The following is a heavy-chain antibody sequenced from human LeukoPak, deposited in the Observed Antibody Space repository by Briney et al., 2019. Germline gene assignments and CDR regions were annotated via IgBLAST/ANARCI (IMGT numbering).Heavy chain of an antibody. CDR1: GFTFSSYA. D-gene: IGHD1-14*01. CDR2: ISGSGGST. J-gene: IGHJ6*03. Sequence: GGSLRLSCAASGFTFSSYAMSWVRQAPGKGLEWVSAISGSGGSTYYADSVKGRFTISRDNSKSTLYLQMNSLRAEDTAVYYCAKALTPQAYYYYYMDVWGKGTTVTVSS. CDR3: AKALTPQAYYYYYMDV. V-gene: IGHV3-23*01.